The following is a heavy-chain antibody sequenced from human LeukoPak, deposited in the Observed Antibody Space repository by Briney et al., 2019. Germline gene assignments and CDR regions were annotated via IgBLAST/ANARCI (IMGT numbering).Heavy chain of an antibody. J-gene: IGHJ4*02. D-gene: IGHD3-10*01. V-gene: IGHV3-30*03. CDR1: GFTFSSYE. CDR2: ISYDGNTE. CDR3: ARVPNYYGSGSYYNFDY. Sequence: GGSLRLSCAASGFTFSSYEMNWVRQAPGKGLEWVAVISYDGNTEYYADSVKGRFTISRDNAKNSLYLQMNSLRAEDTAVYYCARVPNYYGSGSYYNFDYWGQGTLVTVSP.